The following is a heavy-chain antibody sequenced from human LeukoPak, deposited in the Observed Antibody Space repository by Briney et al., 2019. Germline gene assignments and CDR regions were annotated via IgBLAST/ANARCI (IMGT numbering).Heavy chain of an antibody. D-gene: IGHD2-8*01. Sequence: AGGSLRLSCAASGFTFSTLWMTWVRQAPGKGLEWVGRVKTKTAGGTTDYDASVKGRFTISRDDSKTTLYLQMNSLRTEDTAVYFCATGLINAFEIWGQGTKVTVSS. CDR3: ATGLINAFEI. CDR2: VKTKTAGGTT. V-gene: IGHV3-15*01. J-gene: IGHJ3*02. CDR1: GFTFSTLW.